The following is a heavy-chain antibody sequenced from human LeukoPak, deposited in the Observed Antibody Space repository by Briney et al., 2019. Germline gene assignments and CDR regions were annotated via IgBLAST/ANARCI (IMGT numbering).Heavy chain of an antibody. D-gene: IGHD6-19*01. CDR1: GFTFDDYA. J-gene: IGHJ4*02. CDR2: ISWDGGST. CDR3: ARGWQWLSFDY. Sequence: PGGSLRLSCAASGFTFDDYAMHWVRQAPGKGLELVSLISWDGGSTYYADSVKGRFTISIDNSKNSLYLQMHSLRAEDTALYYCARGWQWLSFDYWGQGTLVTVSS. V-gene: IGHV3-43D*04.